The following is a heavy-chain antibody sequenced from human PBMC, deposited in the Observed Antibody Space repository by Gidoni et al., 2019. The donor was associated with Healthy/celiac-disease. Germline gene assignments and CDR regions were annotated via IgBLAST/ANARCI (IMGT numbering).Heavy chain of an antibody. J-gene: IGHJ4*02. CDR2: IYYSGST. V-gene: IGHV4-39*01. CDR3: ARQEGAVAGTSFDY. Sequence: QLQLQESGPGLVKPSETLSLTCTVSGGSISSSSYYWGWIRQPPGKGLEWIGSIYYSGSTYYNPSLKSRVTISVDTSKNQFSLKLSSVTAADTAVYYCARQEGAVAGTSFDYWGQGTLVTVSS. CDR1: GGSISSSSYY. D-gene: IGHD6-19*01.